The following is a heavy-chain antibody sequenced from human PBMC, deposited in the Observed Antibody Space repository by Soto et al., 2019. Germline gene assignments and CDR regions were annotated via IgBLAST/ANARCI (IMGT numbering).Heavy chain of an antibody. CDR2: ISSSSSYI. V-gene: IGHV3-21*04. CDR1: GFTFSSYS. J-gene: IGHJ3*02. CDR3: AKVALRPTTSFFDI. Sequence: GGSLRLSCAASGFTFSSYSMNWVRQAPGKGLEWVSSISSSSSYIYYADSVKGRFTISRDNSKNTLYLQMNSLRAEDTAVYSCAKVALRPTTSFFDIWGQGTMVTVSS. D-gene: IGHD1-1*01.